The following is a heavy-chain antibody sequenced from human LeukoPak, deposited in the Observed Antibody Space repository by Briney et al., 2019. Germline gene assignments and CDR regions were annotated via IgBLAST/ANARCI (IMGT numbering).Heavy chain of an antibody. CDR2: IGSNGGST. CDR1: GFTFSSYA. V-gene: IGHV3-64D*09. Sequence: GGSLRLSCSASGFTFSSYAMHWVRQAPGKGLEYVSAIGSNGGSTYYADSVKGRFTISRDNSKNTLYLQMSSLRAEDTAVYYCVKAPLQSPNYYYGMDVWGQGTRSPSP. CDR3: VKAPLQSPNYYYGMDV. D-gene: IGHD4-11*01. J-gene: IGHJ6*02.